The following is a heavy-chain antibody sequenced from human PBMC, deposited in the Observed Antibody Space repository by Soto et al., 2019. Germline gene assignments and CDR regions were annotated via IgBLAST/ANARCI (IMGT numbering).Heavy chain of an antibody. Sequence: SETLSLTCTVSGDSIISSDFYWGWVRQPPGKGLEWIGSIFYLGSSYYNPSLKSRVTMSVDTSKNQFSLRLRSVTAADTALYFCARHSLALRKNNWFDPWGQGIMVTVS. CDR1: GDSIISSDFY. V-gene: IGHV4-39*01. D-gene: IGHD3-3*02. CDR3: ARHSLALRKNNWFDP. J-gene: IGHJ5*02. CDR2: IFYLGSS.